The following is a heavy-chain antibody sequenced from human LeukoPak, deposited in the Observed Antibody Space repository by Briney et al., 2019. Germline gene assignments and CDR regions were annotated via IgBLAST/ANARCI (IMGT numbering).Heavy chain of an antibody. V-gene: IGHV4-31*03. CDR3: ARAQAHFDY. CDR1: GGSISSGGYY. CDR2: IYYSGST. Sequence: PSETLSLTCTVSGGSISSGGYYWSWIRQYPGTGLEWIGYIYYSGSTYYNPPLKSRITISVDTSKNQFSLKLSSVTAADTAVYYCARAQAHFDYWGQGTLVTVSS. J-gene: IGHJ4*02.